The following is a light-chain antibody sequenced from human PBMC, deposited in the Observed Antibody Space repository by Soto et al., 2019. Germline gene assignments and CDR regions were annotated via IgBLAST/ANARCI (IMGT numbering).Light chain of an antibody. CDR1: QTINNN. J-gene: IGKJ1*01. V-gene: IGKV3-15*01. CDR2: GAS. Sequence: VMTQAAATHSAYPGGRANLSCKASQTINNNVAWYQLKDGQVPRLVIYGASTMATDIPARFSGSGSGTEFTLTISSLQSEDFAEYHCQQFNSWPPTFGRGTKVDIK. CDR3: QQFNSWPPT.